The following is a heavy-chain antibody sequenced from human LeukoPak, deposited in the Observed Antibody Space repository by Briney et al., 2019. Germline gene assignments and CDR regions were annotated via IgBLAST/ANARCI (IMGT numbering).Heavy chain of an antibody. J-gene: IGHJ1*01. D-gene: IGHD1-26*01. Sequence: ASVKVSCKASGYTFTGYYMHWVRQAPGQGLEWMGWINPNSGDTGYAQKFQGRVTMTRNTSISTAYMELSNLRSEDTAVYYCVRGRFIAGAGDWGQGTPVTVPS. CDR1: GYTFTGYY. CDR2: INPNSGDT. CDR3: VRGRFIAGAGD. V-gene: IGHV1-8*02.